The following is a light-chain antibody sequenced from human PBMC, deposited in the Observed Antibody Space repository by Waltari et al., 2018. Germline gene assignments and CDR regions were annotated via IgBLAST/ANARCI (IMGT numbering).Light chain of an antibody. J-gene: IGLJ2*01. V-gene: IGLV1-51*02. CDR1: SSNVGQNF. CDR2: ENK. CDR3: ETWDSSLSAVV. Sequence: QSVLTQPPSVSAAPGQKVIISCSGSSSNVGQNFLSWYQQLPRTAPQLLTYENKEVPSRIPDQFAGAKAGRSATLDIAGLQTEDEADYYCETWDSSLSAVVFGGGTKLTVL.